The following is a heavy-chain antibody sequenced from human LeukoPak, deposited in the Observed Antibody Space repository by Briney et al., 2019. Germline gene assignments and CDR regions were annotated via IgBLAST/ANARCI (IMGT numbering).Heavy chain of an antibody. CDR1: GYTFTDYY. J-gene: IGHJ4*02. Sequence: ASVKVSCKASGYTFTDYYMHWVRRAPGQGLEWMAIINPSGGSTSYAQKFQGRVTMTRDTSTSTVYMELSSLRSEDTAVYYCARGPRAAGLDYWGQGTLVTVSS. V-gene: IGHV1-46*01. D-gene: IGHD6-13*01. CDR3: ARGPRAAGLDY. CDR2: INPSGGST.